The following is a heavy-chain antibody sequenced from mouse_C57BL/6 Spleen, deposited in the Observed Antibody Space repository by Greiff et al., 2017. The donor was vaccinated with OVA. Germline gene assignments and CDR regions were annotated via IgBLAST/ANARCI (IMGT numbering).Heavy chain of an antibody. CDR1: GFNIKDYY. V-gene: IGHV14-2*01. D-gene: IGHD2-3*01. CDR2: IDPEDGET. CDR3: ARIYDGYYEAY. J-gene: IGHJ3*01. Sequence: EVQLKQSGAELVKPGASVKLSCTASGFNIKDYYMHWVKQRTEQGLEWIGRIDPEDGETKYAPKFQGKATITADTSSNTAYLQLSSLTSEDTAVYYCARIYDGYYEAYWGQGTLVTVSA.